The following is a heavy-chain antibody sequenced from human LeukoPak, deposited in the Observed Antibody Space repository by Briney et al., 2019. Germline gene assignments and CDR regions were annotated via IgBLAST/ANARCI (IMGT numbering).Heavy chain of an antibody. Sequence: GGSLRLSCAASKFIFSNYWMSWVRQAPGKGLEWVSAISSSSTYIYYADSVKGRFTISRDNAKNSLFLQLDSLRAEDTAVYYCARLDSSGYYFPGVSDYWGQGTLVTVSS. CDR1: KFIFSNYW. CDR2: ISSSSTYI. J-gene: IGHJ4*02. V-gene: IGHV3-21*01. CDR3: ARLDSSGYYFPGVSDY. D-gene: IGHD3-22*01.